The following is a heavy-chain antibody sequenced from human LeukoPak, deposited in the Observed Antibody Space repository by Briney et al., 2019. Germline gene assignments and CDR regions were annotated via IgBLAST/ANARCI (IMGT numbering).Heavy chain of an antibody. CDR3: ASSRWEGSGWLTPYYFDY. V-gene: IGHV5-51*01. D-gene: IGHD6-19*01. CDR2: IYPGDSDT. CDR1: GYSFTSYW. J-gene: IGHJ4*02. Sequence: GESLKISCKGSGYSFTSYWIGWVRQMPGKGLEWMGIIYPGDSDTRYSPSFQGQVTISADKSISTAYLQWSSLKASDTAMYYCASSRWEGSGWLTPYYFDYWGQGTLVTVSS.